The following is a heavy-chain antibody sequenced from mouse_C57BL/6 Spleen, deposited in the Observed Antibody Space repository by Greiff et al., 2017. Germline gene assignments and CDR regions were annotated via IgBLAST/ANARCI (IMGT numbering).Heavy chain of an antibody. CDR2: IDPSDSYT. CDR1: GYTFTSYW. CDR3: ARDDGRSWGYFEV. J-gene: IGHJ1*03. V-gene: IGHV1-50*01. D-gene: IGHD1-1*01. Sequence: QVQLQQPGAELVKPGASVKLSCKASGYTFTSYWMQWVKQRPGQGLEWIGEIDPSDSYTNYNQKFKGKATLTVDTSSSTAYMQLSSLTSEDSAVYYCARDDGRSWGYFEVWGTGTTVTVSS.